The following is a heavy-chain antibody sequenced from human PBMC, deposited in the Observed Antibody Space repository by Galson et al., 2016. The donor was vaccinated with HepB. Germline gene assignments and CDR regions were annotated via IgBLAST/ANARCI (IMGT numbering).Heavy chain of an antibody. CDR3: AGMDYAFWSGYYIIKAFDP. J-gene: IGHJ5*02. CDR2: IIPMFGTA. V-gene: IGHV1-69*13. Sequence: SVKVSCKASGATFSNSGINWVRQAPGQGLEWMGGIIPMFGTANYAQKFQGRVTITADESKNTAYLELSNVRSEDTAVYYCAGMDYAFWSGYYIIKAFDPWGQVTLVTVSS. D-gene: IGHD3-3*01. CDR1: GATFSNSG.